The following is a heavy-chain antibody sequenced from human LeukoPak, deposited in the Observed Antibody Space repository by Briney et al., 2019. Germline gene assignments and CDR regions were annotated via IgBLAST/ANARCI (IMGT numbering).Heavy chain of an antibody. V-gene: IGHV4-4*07. D-gene: IGHD1-7*01. CDR3: ARDRRLELLHAFDI. CDR2: IYTSGST. CDR1: GGSISSYY. J-gene: IGHJ3*02. Sequence: SETLSLTCTVSGGSISSYYWSWIRQPAGKGLEWIGRIYTSGSTNYNPSLKSRVTISVDTSKDQFSLKLSSVTAADTAVYYCARDRRLELLHAFDIWGQGTMVTVSS.